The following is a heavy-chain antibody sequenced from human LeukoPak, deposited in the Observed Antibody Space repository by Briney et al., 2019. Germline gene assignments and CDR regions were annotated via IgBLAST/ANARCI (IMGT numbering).Heavy chain of an antibody. J-gene: IGHJ4*02. CDR2: IKTDGTIR. V-gene: IGHV3-74*01. D-gene: IGHD4-17*01. CDR3: VRDKTTVTTFDS. CDR1: GFTFNDYW. Sequence: PGGSLRLSCTASGFTFNDYWMHWVRQAPGKGLVWVSRIKTDGTIRGYADSVKGRFSISRDNAKSTVYLEMSSLRAEDTAVYFCVRDKTTVTTFDSWGQGTLVTVSS.